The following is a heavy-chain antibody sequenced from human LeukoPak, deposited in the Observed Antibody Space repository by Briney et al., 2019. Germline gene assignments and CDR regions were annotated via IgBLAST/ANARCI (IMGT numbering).Heavy chain of an antibody. Sequence: SETLSLTCIVSGGSISSYYWSWIRQPPGKGLEWIGYISYTGSTNYNPSLKSRVTISVDTSKNQFSLKLSSVTAADTAVYYCARDRRGPVADPSWYFDLWGRGTLVTVSS. V-gene: IGHV4-59*01. CDR2: ISYTGST. D-gene: IGHD6-19*01. CDR3: ARDRRGPVADPSWYFDL. J-gene: IGHJ2*01. CDR1: GGSISSYY.